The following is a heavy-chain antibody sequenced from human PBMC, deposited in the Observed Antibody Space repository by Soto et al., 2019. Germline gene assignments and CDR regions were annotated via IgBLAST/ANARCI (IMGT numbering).Heavy chain of an antibody. D-gene: IGHD3-16*01. J-gene: IGHJ4*02. CDR1: GGSVSGYY. V-gene: IGHV4-59*02. CDR2: VHYNGGT. CDR3: ARAPAHLYDHRGKGTRYLDY. Sequence: SLTCTVSGGSVSGYYWSWIRQTPGKGLEWIGYVHYNGGTLYNPSLESRVTISVDTSKNNFSLRLNSVTATDTAVYYCARAPAHLYDHRGKGTRYLDYWRAATLVAVSS.